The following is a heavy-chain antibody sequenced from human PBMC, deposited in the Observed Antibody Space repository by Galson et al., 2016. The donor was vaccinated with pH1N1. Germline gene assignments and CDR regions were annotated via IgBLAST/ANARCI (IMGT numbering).Heavy chain of an antibody. CDR3: TKGTLPGYYDY. CDR2: ISGYNGNT. CDR1: GYMFSTYG. D-gene: IGHD3-22*01. J-gene: IGHJ4*02. Sequence: SVKVSCQASGYMFSTYGINWVRKAPGQGPEWMGRISGYNGNTIYAQKFQARISMTIDKSTSTVYMDLRSLRFDDTAVYYCTKGTLPGYYDYWGQGTLVAVSS. V-gene: IGHV1-18*01.